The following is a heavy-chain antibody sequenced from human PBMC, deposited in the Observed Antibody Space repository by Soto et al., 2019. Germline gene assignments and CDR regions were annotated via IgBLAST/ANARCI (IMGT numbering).Heavy chain of an antibody. D-gene: IGHD1-1*01. CDR1: GYTFTSYD. CDR3: ARRAETNGWNGFGADKYYFDF. CDR2: MNPNTGKS. V-gene: IGHV1-8*01. J-gene: IGHJ4*02. Sequence: QVQLVQSGAEVRKPGASVKVSCEASGYTFTSYDIYWVRQATGQGLEWMGWMNPNTGKSGYAQKFQGRVTMTSDTSISTAHMELSSLRSEDTAVYYCARRAETNGWNGFGADKYYFDFWVQGTLVTVSS.